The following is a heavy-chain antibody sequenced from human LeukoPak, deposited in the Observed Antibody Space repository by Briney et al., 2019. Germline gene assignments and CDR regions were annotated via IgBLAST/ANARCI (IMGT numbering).Heavy chain of an antibody. J-gene: IGHJ4*02. CDR1: GFTFSSYW. CDR2: IKQDGSEK. Sequence: PGGSLRLSCAASGFTFSSYWMSWVRQAPGKGREWVANIKQDGSEKYYVASVKGRLTISRDNAKTPLYLQMNSLRAEDTAVYYCARGPLSGSYSDYWGQGTLVTVSS. V-gene: IGHV3-7*01. D-gene: IGHD1-26*01. CDR3: ARGPLSGSYSDY.